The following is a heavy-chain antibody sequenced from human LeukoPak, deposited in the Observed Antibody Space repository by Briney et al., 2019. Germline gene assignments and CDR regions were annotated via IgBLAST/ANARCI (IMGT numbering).Heavy chain of an antibody. Sequence: SETLSLTCTVSGGSISSSSYYWGWIRQPPGKGLEWIGSIYYSGSTYYNPSLKSRVTISVDTSKNQFSLKLSSVTAADTAVYYCARVRAAVTTFDYWGQGTLVTVSS. CDR1: GGSISSSSYY. CDR2: IYYSGST. CDR3: ARVRAAVTTFDY. D-gene: IGHD4-17*01. J-gene: IGHJ4*02. V-gene: IGHV4-39*07.